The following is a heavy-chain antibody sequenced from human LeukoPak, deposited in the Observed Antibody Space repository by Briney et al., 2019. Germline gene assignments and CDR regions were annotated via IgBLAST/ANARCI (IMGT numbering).Heavy chain of an antibody. V-gene: IGHV1-2*02. D-gene: IGHD4-17*01. CDR2: INPNGGGT. CDR3: ASLYGDYVSSDY. J-gene: IGHJ4*02. Sequence: ASVKVSCKASGYTFTDYYMHWVRQAPGQGVEWMGWINPNGGGTNYAQKFQGRVTMTRDTSISTAYMELSRLRSDDTAVYYCASLYGDYVSSDYWGQGPWSASPQ. CDR1: GYTFTDYY.